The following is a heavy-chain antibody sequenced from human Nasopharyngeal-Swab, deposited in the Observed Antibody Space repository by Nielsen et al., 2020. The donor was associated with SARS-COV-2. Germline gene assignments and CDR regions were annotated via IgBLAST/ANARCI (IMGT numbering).Heavy chain of an antibody. CDR2: INPGSGDT. D-gene: IGHD2-2*01. V-gene: IGHV1-2*06. CDR3: ARRTECSGTGWIFDY. J-gene: IGHJ4*02. CDR1: GYTFSDYY. Sequence: ASVKVSCKASGYTFSDYYIHWVRQAPGQGLEWMGRINPGSGDTYYAQKFQGRITVTGDTSINTAYMELSRLTSDDTAVYFCARRTECSGTGWIFDYWGQGTLVTVS.